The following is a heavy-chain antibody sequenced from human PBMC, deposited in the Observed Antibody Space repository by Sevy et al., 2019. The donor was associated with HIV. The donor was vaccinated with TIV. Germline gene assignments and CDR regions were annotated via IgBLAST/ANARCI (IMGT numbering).Heavy chain of an antibody. CDR2: ISGSGGST. CDR3: AKATYDFWSGPIDY. D-gene: IGHD3-3*01. CDR1: GFTFSIYA. Sequence: GGSLRLSCAASGFTFSIYAMSWVRQARGKGLEWISAISGSGGSTYYADSVKGRFTISKDNSMNTLYLQMNSLRAEDTAVYYCAKATYDFWSGPIDYWGQGTLVTVSS. J-gene: IGHJ4*02. V-gene: IGHV3-23*01.